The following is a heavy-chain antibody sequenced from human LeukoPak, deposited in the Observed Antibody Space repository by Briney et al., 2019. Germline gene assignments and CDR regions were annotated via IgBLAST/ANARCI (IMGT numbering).Heavy chain of an antibody. V-gene: IGHV3-21*01. D-gene: IGHD5-18*01. J-gene: IGHJ6*02. Sequence: GGSLRLSCAASAFSLSAYNMNWVRQAPGKGLEWVSSISYTGTYIYYADSVKGRFTISRDNAKNSLYLQMNSLRAEDTAVYYCARVEDTAFPLGMDVWGQGTTVTVSS. CDR3: ARVEDTAFPLGMDV. CDR2: ISYTGTYI. CDR1: AFSLSAYN.